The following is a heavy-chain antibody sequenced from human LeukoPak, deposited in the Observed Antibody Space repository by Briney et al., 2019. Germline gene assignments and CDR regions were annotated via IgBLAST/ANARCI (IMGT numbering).Heavy chain of an antibody. J-gene: IGHJ4*02. D-gene: IGHD5-12*01. CDR1: GFTFSSYE. CDR3: ARGGWLRSTYFGY. Sequence: GGSLRLSCAASGFTFSSYEMNWVRQAPGKGLEWVSYISSSGSNIYYADSVKGRFTISRDNAKNSLYLQMNSLRAEDTAVYYCARGGWLRSTYFGYWGQGTLVTVSS. CDR2: ISSSGSNI. V-gene: IGHV3-48*03.